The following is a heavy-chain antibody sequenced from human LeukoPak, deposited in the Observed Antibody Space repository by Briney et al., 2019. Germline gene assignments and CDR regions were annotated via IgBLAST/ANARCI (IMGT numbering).Heavy chain of an antibody. CDR1: GGSISSSSYY. D-gene: IGHD1-26*01. CDR3: ARRRSGSYCNDY. V-gene: IGHV4-39*07. CDR2: INHSGST. Sequence: SETLSLTCTVSGGSISSSSYYWGWIRQPPGKGLEWIGEINHSGSTNYNPSLKSRVTISVDTSKNQFSLKLSSVTAADTAVYYCARRRSGSYCNDYWGQGTLVTVSS. J-gene: IGHJ4*02.